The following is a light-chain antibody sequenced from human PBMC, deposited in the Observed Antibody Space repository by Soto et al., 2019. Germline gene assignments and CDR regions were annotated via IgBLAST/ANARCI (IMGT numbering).Light chain of an antibody. J-gene: IGKJ1*01. Sequence: IVWKQGPATLSLYPGERATLSCGASQSLSSNLLAWYQQKPGQPPRLLIYDSSTRATGFPDRFSGIVSGTDFTHTIISLEPEDFAVYYCKQYDISPWTFGPGTKVDIK. CDR2: DSS. V-gene: IGKV3D-20*01. CDR3: KQYDISPWT. CDR1: QSLSSNL.